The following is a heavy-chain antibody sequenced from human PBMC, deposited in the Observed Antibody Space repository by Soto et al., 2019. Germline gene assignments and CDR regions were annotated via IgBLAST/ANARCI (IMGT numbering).Heavy chain of an antibody. D-gene: IGHD4-17*01. CDR1: GGSISRYY. Sequence: PSETLSLTCTVSGGSISRYYWSWIRQPPGKGLEWIGYIYYSGSTNYNPSLKSRVTISVDTSKNQFSLKLSSVTAADTAVYYCARSYYGDYDDYWGQGTLVTVSS. CDR3: ARSYYGDYDDY. CDR2: IYYSGST. V-gene: IGHV4-59*08. J-gene: IGHJ4*02.